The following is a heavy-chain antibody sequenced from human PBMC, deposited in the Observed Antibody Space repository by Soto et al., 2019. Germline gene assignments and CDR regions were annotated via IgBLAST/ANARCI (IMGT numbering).Heavy chain of an antibody. D-gene: IGHD5-12*01. Sequence: PSETLSLTCTVSGGSISSYYWSWIRQPPGKGLEWIGYIYYSGSTNYNPSLKSRVTISVDTSKNQFSLKLSSVTAADTAVYYCARVKSGYDYNYYYYYGMDVWGQGTTVTVSS. V-gene: IGHV4-59*01. J-gene: IGHJ6*02. CDR1: GGSISSYY. CDR3: ARVKSGYDYNYYYYYGMDV. CDR2: IYYSGST.